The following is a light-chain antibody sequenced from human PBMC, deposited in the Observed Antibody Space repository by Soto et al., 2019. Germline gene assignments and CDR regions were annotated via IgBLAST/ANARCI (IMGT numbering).Light chain of an antibody. V-gene: IGLV2-8*01. CDR3: CSYAASNTFV. Sequence: QSALTQPASVSGSPGQSITISCTGTSSDVGYDNYVSWFQQHPGKAPKLMIYEVSRRPSGVPDRFSGSKSGNTASLTISGLQAEDEADYYCCSYAASNTFVFGTGTKLTVL. J-gene: IGLJ1*01. CDR2: EVS. CDR1: SSDVGYDNY.